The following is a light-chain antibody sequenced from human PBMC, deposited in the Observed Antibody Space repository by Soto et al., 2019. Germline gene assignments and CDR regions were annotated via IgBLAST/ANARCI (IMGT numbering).Light chain of an antibody. CDR2: RIS. Sequence: IVLTQSQGPLSLSPGEGATLSCRASQSVTRRSVAWYQQKPGQAPRLLISRISNRATGIPDRFSASRSGADFTLTTSTLEPEDFAVYYGQHYDNSRTFGQATKVEIK. J-gene: IGKJ1*01. CDR1: QSVTRRS. CDR3: QHYDNSRT. V-gene: IGKV3-20*01.